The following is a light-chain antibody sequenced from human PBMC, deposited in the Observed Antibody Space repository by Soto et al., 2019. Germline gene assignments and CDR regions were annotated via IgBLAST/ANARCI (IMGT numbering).Light chain of an antibody. CDR2: GAS. V-gene: IGKV3-15*01. CDR3: HQYQSWPRT. Sequence: EKVLTQSPATLSVSPGERATLSCRASHSVSSNLAWYQQKPGQAPRLLIYGASTRATGIPARFSGSGSGTDFTLAISRLEPEDFALYYCHQYQSWPRTFGQGTKVDI. J-gene: IGKJ1*01. CDR1: HSVSSN.